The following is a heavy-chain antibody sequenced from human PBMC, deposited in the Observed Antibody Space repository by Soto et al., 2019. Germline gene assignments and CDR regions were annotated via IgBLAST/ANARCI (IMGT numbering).Heavy chain of an antibody. Sequence: SETLSLTCAVYGGSFSGYYWSWIRQPPGKGLEWIGEINHSGSTNYNPSLKSRVTISVDTSKNQFSLKLSSVTAADTAVYYCARADRIAVAAFYYYYGMDVWGQGTTVTVSS. D-gene: IGHD6-19*01. CDR1: GGSFSGYY. V-gene: IGHV4-34*01. CDR3: ARADRIAVAAFYYYYGMDV. CDR2: INHSGST. J-gene: IGHJ6*02.